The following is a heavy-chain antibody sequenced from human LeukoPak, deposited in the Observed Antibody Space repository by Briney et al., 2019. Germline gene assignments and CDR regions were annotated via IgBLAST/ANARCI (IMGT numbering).Heavy chain of an antibody. CDR3: AGDNIANGDLDYLDS. CDR2: IRYDESDK. Sequence: GGSLRLSCTASGFIFRDFGMHWVRQAPGKGLEWLAFIRYDESDKFYADSVKGRFTISRDNSKNTLFVQMNSLRAEDTAVYYCAGDNIANGDLDYLDSWGQGTLVTVSS. J-gene: IGHJ4*02. CDR1: GFIFRDFG. D-gene: IGHD4-17*01. V-gene: IGHV3-30*02.